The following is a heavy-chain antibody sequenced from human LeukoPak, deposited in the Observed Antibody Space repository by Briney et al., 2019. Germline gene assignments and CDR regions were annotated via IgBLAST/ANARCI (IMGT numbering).Heavy chain of an antibody. CDR1: GGSFSGYY. CDR3: ARPSGVYAFFNY. Sequence: SETLSLTCAVYGGSFSGYYWSWIRQPPGKGLEWIGEINHSGSTNYNPSLKSRVTISVDTSKNQFSLKLSSVTAADTAVYYCARPSGVYAFFNYWSQGTLVTVSS. V-gene: IGHV4-34*01. J-gene: IGHJ4*02. D-gene: IGHD2-8*01. CDR2: INHSGST.